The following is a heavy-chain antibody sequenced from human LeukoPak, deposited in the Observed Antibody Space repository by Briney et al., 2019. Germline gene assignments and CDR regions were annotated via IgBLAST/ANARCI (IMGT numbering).Heavy chain of an antibody. D-gene: IGHD1-26*01. CDR2: INSDGTST. Sequence: PGGSLRLSCAASGFTFSWYWMDWVRQAPGKGLVWVSRINSDGTSTSYADSVRGRFTISRDSAKNTLYLQMSSLRAEDTAVYSCAREWELLDYWGQGTLVTVSS. V-gene: IGHV3-74*01. CDR3: AREWELLDY. J-gene: IGHJ4*02. CDR1: GFTFSWYW.